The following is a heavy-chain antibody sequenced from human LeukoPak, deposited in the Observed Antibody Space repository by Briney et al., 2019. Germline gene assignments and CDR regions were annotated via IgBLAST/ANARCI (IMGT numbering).Heavy chain of an antibody. Sequence: SQTLSLACTVSGGSISSGSYYWSWIRQPAGKGLEWIGRIYTSGSTNYNPSLKSRVTISVDTSKNQFSLKLSSVTAADTAVYYCARDRYDSSGYYPYDAFDIWGQGTMVTVSS. D-gene: IGHD3-22*01. V-gene: IGHV4-61*02. CDR2: IYTSGST. J-gene: IGHJ3*02. CDR3: ARDRYDSSGYYPYDAFDI. CDR1: GGSISSGSYY.